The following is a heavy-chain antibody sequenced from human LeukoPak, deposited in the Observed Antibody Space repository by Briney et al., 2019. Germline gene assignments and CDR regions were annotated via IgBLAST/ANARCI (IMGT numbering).Heavy chain of an antibody. Sequence: GALRLSCVESEFSFWSYGMSWVRHAPGKGLEWGSAISDTGGLTYCAPSMRGRFTTSRDNSRNTLFLQMNSLRAEDTAVYYCAKGGIISGYSIVVWGKGTTVTVSS. CDR1: EFSFWSYG. CDR3: AKGGIISGYSIVV. V-gene: IGHV3-23*01. CDR2: ISDTGGLT. D-gene: IGHD1-26*01. J-gene: IGHJ6*04.